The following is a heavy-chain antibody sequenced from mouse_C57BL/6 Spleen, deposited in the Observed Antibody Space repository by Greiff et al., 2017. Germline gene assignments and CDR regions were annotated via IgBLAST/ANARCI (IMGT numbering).Heavy chain of an antibody. J-gene: IGHJ1*03. Sequence: VQLQQSGAELVRPGASVTLSCKASGYTFTDYEMHWVKQTPVHGLEWIGAIAPETGGTAYNQKFTGKAILTADKSSSTAYMELRSLASEDSAVYYGTRFWDWYFDVWGTGTPVTVSS. CDR2: IAPETGGT. V-gene: IGHV1-15*01. CDR1: GYTFTDYE. CDR3: TRFWDWYFDV. D-gene: IGHD4-1*01.